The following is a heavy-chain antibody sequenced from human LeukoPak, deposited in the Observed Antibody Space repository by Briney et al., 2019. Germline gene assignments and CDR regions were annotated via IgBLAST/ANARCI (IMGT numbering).Heavy chain of an antibody. J-gene: IGHJ4*02. D-gene: IGHD2-21*02. Sequence: PGGSLRLSCSAFGFTFSYYSMHWVRQAPGKGLEYVSAISSNGGNTYYADSLKGRFTISRDNSKNTLYLQMSSLRTDDTAVYYCAKGGNVVVTATTYFDYWGQGTLVTVSS. V-gene: IGHV3-64D*09. CDR2: ISSNGGNT. CDR1: GFTFSYYS. CDR3: AKGGNVVVTATTYFDY.